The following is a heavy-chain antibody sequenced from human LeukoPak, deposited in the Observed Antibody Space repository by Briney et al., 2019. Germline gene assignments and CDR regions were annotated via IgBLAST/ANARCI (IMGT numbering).Heavy chain of an antibody. CDR1: GFTFSSYW. CDR3: ARETGGSYYFFDY. Sequence: GGSLRLSCAASGFTFSSYWMHWVRHAPGKGLVWVSRINSDVSSTTYADSVKGRFTISRDNAKNTLYLQMNSLRAEDTAVYYCARETGGSYYFFDYWGQGTLVTVSS. V-gene: IGHV3-74*01. J-gene: IGHJ4*02. D-gene: IGHD1-26*01. CDR2: INSDVSST.